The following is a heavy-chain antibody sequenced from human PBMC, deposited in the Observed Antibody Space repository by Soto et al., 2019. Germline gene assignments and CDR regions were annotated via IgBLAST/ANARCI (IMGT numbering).Heavy chain of an antibody. V-gene: IGHV4-31*03. D-gene: IGHD2-2*01. CDR1: GGSISSGGYY. Sequence: SATLSLTCTVSGGSISSGGYYWSWIRQHPGKGLEWIGYIYYSGSTYYNPSLKSRVTISVDTSKNQFSLKLSSVTAADTAVYYCARFSVVPAARRWDYYGMDVWGQGTTVTVSS. CDR2: IYYSGST. J-gene: IGHJ6*02. CDR3: ARFSVVPAARRWDYYGMDV.